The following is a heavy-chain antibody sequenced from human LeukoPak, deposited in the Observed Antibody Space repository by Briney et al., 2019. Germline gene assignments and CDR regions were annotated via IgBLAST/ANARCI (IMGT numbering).Heavy chain of an antibody. V-gene: IGHV3-48*03. CDR3: ARESAGYCTNGVCYLFDD. CDR1: GFTFSSYE. CDR2: ISIGGRTI. J-gene: IGHJ4*02. D-gene: IGHD2-8*01. Sequence: PGGSLRLSCAASGFTFSSYEMNWVRQAPGKGLEWVSYISIGGRTIYHAVSVKGRFTISRDNAKNSLYLRMHSLSAEDTAVYNCARESAGYCTNGVCYLFDDWGQGTLVTVSS.